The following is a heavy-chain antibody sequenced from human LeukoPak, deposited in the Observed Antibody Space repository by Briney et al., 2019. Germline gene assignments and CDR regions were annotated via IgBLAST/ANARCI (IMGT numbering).Heavy chain of an antibody. CDR1: GYTFTSYD. CDR3: ASSITMVRGTMGEY. Sequence: ASVKVSCKASGYTFTSYDINWVRQATGQGLEWMGWTNPNSGNTGYAQKFQGRVTMTRNTSISTAYMELSSLRSEDTAVYYCASSITMVRGTMGEYWGQGTLVTVSS. D-gene: IGHD3-10*01. CDR2: TNPNSGNT. V-gene: IGHV1-8*01. J-gene: IGHJ4*02.